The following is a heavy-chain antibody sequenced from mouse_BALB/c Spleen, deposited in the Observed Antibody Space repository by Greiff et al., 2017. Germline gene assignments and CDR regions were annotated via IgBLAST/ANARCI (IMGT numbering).Heavy chain of an antibody. CDR2: IDPANGNT. J-gene: IGHJ4*01. D-gene: IGHD1-1*01. V-gene: IGHV14-3*02. CDR1: GFNIKDTY. CDR3: AIITTVSYAMDY. Sequence: VQLQQSGAELVKPGASVKLSCTASGFNIKDTYMHWVKQRPEQGLEWIGRIDPANGNTKYDPKFQGKATITADTSSNTAYLQLSSLTSEDTAVYYCAIITTVSYAMDYWGQGTSVTVSS.